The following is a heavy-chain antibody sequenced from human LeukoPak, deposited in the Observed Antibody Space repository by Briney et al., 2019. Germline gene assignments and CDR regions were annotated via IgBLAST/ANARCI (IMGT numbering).Heavy chain of an antibody. V-gene: IGHV4-31*03. CDR2: IYYSGST. CDR3: ARRPQLGWYFDL. D-gene: IGHD6-6*01. Sequence: SETLSLTCTVSGGSISSGGYYRSWIRQHPGKGLEWIGYIYYSGSTYYNPSLKSRVTISVDTSKNQFSLKLSSVTAADTAVYYCARRPQLGWYFDLWGRGTLITVSS. J-gene: IGHJ2*01. CDR1: GGSISSGGYY.